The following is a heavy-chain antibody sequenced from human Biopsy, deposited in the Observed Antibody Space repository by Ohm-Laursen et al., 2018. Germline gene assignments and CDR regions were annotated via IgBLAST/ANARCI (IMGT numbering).Heavy chain of an antibody. CDR3: ARDREFYSDRTVPGYFDL. V-gene: IGHV4-59*01. D-gene: IGHD3-22*01. CDR1: GDSISSYY. J-gene: IGHJ2*01. CDR2: VYYTGST. Sequence: TLSLTCTVSGDSISSYYWSWIRQPPGKGLEWIGYVYYTGSTDYNPSLQSRVTISVDTSKNHFSLRLRSVTPADTAMYYCARDREFYSDRTVPGYFDLWGRGTLVTVSS.